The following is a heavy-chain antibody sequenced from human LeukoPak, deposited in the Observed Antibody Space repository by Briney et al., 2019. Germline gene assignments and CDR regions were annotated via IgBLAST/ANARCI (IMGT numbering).Heavy chain of an antibody. V-gene: IGHV4-38-2*02. CDR2: IYHSGST. Sequence: SETLSLTCSVSGYSISDYYWGWIRQPPGKGLEWIGYIYHSGSTYYNPSLKSRVTISVDRSKNQFSLKLSSVTAADTAVYYCASGARRGVVITGRLDYWGQGTLVTVSS. CDR1: GYSISDYY. CDR3: ASGARRGVVITGRLDY. J-gene: IGHJ4*02. D-gene: IGHD3-3*01.